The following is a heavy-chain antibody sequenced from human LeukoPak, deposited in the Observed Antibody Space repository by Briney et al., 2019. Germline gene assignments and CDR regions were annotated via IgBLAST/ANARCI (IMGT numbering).Heavy chain of an antibody. V-gene: IGHV1-2*02. D-gene: IGHD6-19*01. CDR2: INPNSGGT. CDR3: ARATQVAGFDY. Sequence: GASVKVSCKASGYTFTGYYMHWVRQAPGQGLEWMGWINPNSGGTIYAQKFQGRVTMTRDTSTSTVYMELSSLRSEDTAVYYCARATQVAGFDYWGQGTLVTVSS. J-gene: IGHJ4*02. CDR1: GYTFTGYY.